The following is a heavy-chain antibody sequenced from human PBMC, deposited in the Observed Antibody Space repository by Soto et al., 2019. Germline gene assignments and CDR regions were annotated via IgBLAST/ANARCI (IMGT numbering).Heavy chain of an antibody. J-gene: IGHJ3*02. CDR3: ARDSLSNCGRDWYWNDGFDI. Sequence: PLEMLCVSYSVSCGSGIDGSYYRSWIRQPPGKGLDWIGYIYYSGSTNYNPSLKSRVTISVDTSKNQFSLKLSSVTAADTAVYYCARDSLSNCGRDWYWNDGFDIWGEPTMVT. CDR1: CGSGIDGSYY. V-gene: IGHV4-61*01. D-gene: IGHD2-21*02. CDR2: IYYSGST.